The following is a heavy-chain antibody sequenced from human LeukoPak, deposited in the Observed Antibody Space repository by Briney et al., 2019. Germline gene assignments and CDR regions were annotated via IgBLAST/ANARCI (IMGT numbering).Heavy chain of an antibody. CDR2: INHSGST. J-gene: IGHJ4*02. D-gene: IGHD3-9*01. Sequence: PSETLSLTCAVYGGSFSGYYWSWIRQPPGKGLEWIGEINHSGSTNYNPSLKSRVTISVDTSKNQFSLKLSSVTAADTAVYYCARLTPRYYDILTGYSDGYDHWGQGTLVTVSS. CDR1: GGSFSGYY. V-gene: IGHV4-34*01. CDR3: ARLTPRYYDILTGYSDGYDH.